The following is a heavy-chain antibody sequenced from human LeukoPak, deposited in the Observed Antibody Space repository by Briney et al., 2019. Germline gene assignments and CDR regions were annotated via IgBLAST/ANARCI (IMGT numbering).Heavy chain of an antibody. D-gene: IGHD3-22*01. CDR2: IYTSGST. Sequence: PSETLSLTCTVSGGSISTYYWSWIRQPAGKGLEWIGRIYTSGSTNYNPSLKSRVTMSVDTSKNQFSLKLSSVTAADTAVYYCARQYYYDNSGYGAFDIWGRGIMVTVSS. J-gene: IGHJ3*02. CDR1: GGSISTYY. V-gene: IGHV4-4*07. CDR3: ARQYYYDNSGYGAFDI.